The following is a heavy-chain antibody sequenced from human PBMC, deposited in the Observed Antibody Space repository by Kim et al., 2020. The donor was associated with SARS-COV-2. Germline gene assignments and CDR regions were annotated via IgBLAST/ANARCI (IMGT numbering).Heavy chain of an antibody. D-gene: IGHD3-3*01. J-gene: IGHJ4*02. Sequence: SATDRSTISRDKSKNTLYLQMNSLRAEDTAVYYCARNYDFWSGYEGPFDYWGQGTLVTVSS. V-gene: IGHV3-30*01. CDR3: ARNYDFWSGYEGPFDY.